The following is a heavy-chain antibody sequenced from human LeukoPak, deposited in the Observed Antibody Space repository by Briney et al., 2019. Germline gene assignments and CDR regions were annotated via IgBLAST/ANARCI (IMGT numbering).Heavy chain of an antibody. CDR1: GGSISSSNW. D-gene: IGHD6-6*01. Sequence: SETLSLTCAVSGGSISSSNWWSWIRQPAGKGLEWIGRIYTSGSTNYNPSLKSRVTISVDTSKNQFSLKLSSVTAADTAVYYCARARRVSSSSGDFDYWGQGTLVTVSS. V-gene: IGHV4-4*07. J-gene: IGHJ4*02. CDR2: IYTSGST. CDR3: ARARRVSSSSGDFDY.